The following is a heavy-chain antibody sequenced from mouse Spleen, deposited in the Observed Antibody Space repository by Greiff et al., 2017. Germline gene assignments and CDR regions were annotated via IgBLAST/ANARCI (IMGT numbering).Heavy chain of an antibody. CDR2: IYPGSGSS. J-gene: IGHJ3*01. CDR1: GYTFTNYW. V-gene: IGHV1-55*01. D-gene: IGHD2-4*01. Sequence: VQLQQPGAELVKPGASVKMSCKASGYTFTNYWITWVKQRPGQGLEWIGDIYPGSGSSNYNEKFKSKATLTVDTSSSTAYMQLSSLTSEDSAVYYCARWGYYDYDGFAYWGQGTLVTVSA. CDR3: ARWGYYDYDGFAY.